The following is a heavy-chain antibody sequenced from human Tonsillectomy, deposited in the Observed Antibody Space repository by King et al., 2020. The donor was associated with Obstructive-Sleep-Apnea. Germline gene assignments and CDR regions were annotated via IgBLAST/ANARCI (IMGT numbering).Heavy chain of an antibody. Sequence: VQLQESGPRLVKPWETLSLTCTVSGGSFGAYYWSWIRQPPGRGLEWIGNIYYTGNTNYNPSLKSRITMSVDTSKKQFSLKLRSVTAADTAVYFCAGDYGDYKVDYWAKEAWSPSPQ. J-gene: IGHJ4*01. CDR1: GGSFGAYY. V-gene: IGHV4-59*01. CDR2: IYYTGNT. D-gene: IGHD4-17*01. CDR3: AGDYGDYKVDY.